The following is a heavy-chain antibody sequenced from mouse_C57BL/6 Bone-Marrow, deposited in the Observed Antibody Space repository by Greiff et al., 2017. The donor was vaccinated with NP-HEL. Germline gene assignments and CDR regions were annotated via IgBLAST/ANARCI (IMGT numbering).Heavy chain of an antibody. D-gene: IGHD2-3*01. J-gene: IGHJ3*01. CDR1: GYSITSGYY. CDR2: ISYDGSN. V-gene: IGHV3-6*01. CDR3: ARDYDGYPAWFAY. Sequence: EVQVVESGPGLVKPSPSLSLTCSVTGYSITSGYYWNWIRQFPGNKLEWMGYISYDGSNNYNPSLKNRISITRDTSKNQFFLKLNSVTTEDTATYDCARDYDGYPAWFAYWGQGTLVTVSA.